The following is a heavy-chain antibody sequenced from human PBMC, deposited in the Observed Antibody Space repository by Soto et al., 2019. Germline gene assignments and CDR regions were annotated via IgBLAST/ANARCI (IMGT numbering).Heavy chain of an antibody. CDR3: ARYDAESGSNKLYP. CDR1: GGSVSSRSHF. CDR2: IYYSGST. V-gene: IGHV4-61*01. D-gene: IGHD5-12*01. Sequence: QVQLQESGPGLVKPSETLSVTCTVSGGSVSSRSHFWSWIRQPPGGDLQWIGYIYYSGSTNYNPSLKSRTTLSVDTSRNQFSLRLTSVTAADTAVYYCARYDAESGSNKLYPWGQGTLVTVSS. J-gene: IGHJ5*02.